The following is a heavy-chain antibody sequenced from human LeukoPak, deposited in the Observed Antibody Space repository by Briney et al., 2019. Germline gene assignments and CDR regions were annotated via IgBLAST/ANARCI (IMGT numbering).Heavy chain of an antibody. J-gene: IGHJ6*04. D-gene: IGHD2-15*01. CDR2: INHSGST. CDR3: ARGRSVRYCSGGRCYPPV. CDR1: GGSFSRYN. V-gene: IGHV4-34*01. Sequence: SETLSLTCAVYGGSFSRYNWSWIRQPPGKGLEWIGEINHSGSTNYNPSLKSRVTISVDTSKNQFSLKLSSVTAADTAVYYCARGRSVRYCSGGRCYPPVWGKGTTVTVSS.